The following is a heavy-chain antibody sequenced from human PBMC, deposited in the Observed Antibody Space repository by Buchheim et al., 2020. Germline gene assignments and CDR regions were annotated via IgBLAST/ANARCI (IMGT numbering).Heavy chain of an antibody. V-gene: IGHV3-30*04. Sequence: QVKLVESGGGVVQPGRSLRLSCAASGFTFSSYAMHWVRQAPGKGLEWVAVISYDGSNKYYADSVKGRFTISRDNSKNTLNMQMNNLRAKDTAVYYCAREIYSYGYFWFDPWGQGTL. D-gene: IGHD5-18*01. CDR2: ISYDGSNK. CDR1: GFTFSSYA. J-gene: IGHJ5*02. CDR3: AREIYSYGYFWFDP.